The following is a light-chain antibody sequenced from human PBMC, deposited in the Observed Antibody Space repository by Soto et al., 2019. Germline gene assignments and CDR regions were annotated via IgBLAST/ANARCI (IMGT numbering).Light chain of an antibody. CDR3: QKYSSVPV. J-gene: IGKJ3*01. Sequence: DIQMTQSPTSLSASVGDRVTITCRASQDIRNFVAWYQQKPGKAPNLLIYAASTLQSGVPSRFSGSGSGTDFTLTINSLQPEDVATYYCQKYSSVPVFGPGTKVEIK. V-gene: IGKV1-27*01. CDR1: QDIRNF. CDR2: AAS.